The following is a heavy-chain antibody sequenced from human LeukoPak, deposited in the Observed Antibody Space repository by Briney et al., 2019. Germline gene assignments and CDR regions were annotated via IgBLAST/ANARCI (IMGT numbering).Heavy chain of an antibody. J-gene: IGHJ3*02. CDR1: RYPFSGYY. CDR2: INPNSGGT. Sequence: VVSVKVLCKASRYPFSGYYMDCVRQAPGQGLEWMGWINPNSGGTNYAQKFEGSVTMTGETSMSRPYMALSRLRSEDAAVFLCASGSDFSTPYDAFDIWGQGTMVTVSS. CDR3: ASGSDFSTPYDAFDI. D-gene: IGHD4-11*01. V-gene: IGHV1-2*02.